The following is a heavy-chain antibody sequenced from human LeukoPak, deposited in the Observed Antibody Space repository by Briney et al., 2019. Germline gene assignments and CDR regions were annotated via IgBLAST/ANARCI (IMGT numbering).Heavy chain of an antibody. CDR2: VFSNGDT. Sequence: SLTLSLTCTVSGGSISSGSYYWTWIRQPAGKGLEWIGRVFSNGDTYYNSSLKTRVTISSDTSKNQFSLKLSSVTAADTAVYFCAREHVLLWFGEFSFPAGRRNWFDPWGQGTLVTVSS. CDR1: GGSISSGSYY. CDR3: AREHVLLWFGEFSFPAGRRNWFDP. J-gene: IGHJ5*02. D-gene: IGHD3-10*01. V-gene: IGHV4-61*02.